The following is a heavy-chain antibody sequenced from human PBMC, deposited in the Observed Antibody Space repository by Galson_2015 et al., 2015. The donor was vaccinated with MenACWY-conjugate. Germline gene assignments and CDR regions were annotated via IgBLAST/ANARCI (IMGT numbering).Heavy chain of an antibody. CDR2: IFYSGST. J-gene: IGHJ4*02. D-gene: IGHD6-6*01. Sequence: SETLSLTCTVSGGSISTYHWHWIRQPPGKGLEWIGYIFYSGSTNYSPSLKSRVTISVDTSKNQFSLKLSSVTAADTAIYYCARSSSSLGMTWGQGTLVTVSS. CDR1: GGSISTYH. V-gene: IGHV4-59*01. CDR3: ARSSSSLGMT.